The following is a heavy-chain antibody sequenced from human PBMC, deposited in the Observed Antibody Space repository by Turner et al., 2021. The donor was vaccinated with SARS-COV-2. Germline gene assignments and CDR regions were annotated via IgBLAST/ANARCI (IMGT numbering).Heavy chain of an antibody. J-gene: IGHJ4*02. CDR1: GFTFSSYE. V-gene: IGHV3-48*03. Sequence: EVQLVESGGGLVQPGGSLRLSCAASGFTFSSYEMNWVRQAPGKGLQWVSYISSSGSTIYYADALKGRFTISRDNAKNSLYLEMNSLRAEDTAVYYCAIDPREWESLTSPDGYWCQGTLVTVS. CDR3: AIDPREWESLTSPDGY. D-gene: IGHD1-26*01. CDR2: ISSSGSTI.